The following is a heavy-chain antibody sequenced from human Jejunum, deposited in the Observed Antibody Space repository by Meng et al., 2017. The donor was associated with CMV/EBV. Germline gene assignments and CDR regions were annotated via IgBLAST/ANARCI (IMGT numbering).Heavy chain of an antibody. CDR3: AGSIVVVPAGFLFHYDYYGMDV. J-gene: IGHJ6*02. V-gene: IGHV3-21*01. CDR2: SRSSRSYI. D-gene: IGHD2-2*01. Sequence: SMNSVRQAPGKGLEGVSSSRSSRSYIYYADSVKGRFTISRDNAKNSLDLQMDSLRAEDTAVYYCAGSIVVVPAGFLFHYDYYGMDVWGQGTTVTVSS. CDR1: S.